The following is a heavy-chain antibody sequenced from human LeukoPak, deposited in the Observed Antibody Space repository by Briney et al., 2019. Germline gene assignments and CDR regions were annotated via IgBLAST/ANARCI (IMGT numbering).Heavy chain of an antibody. J-gene: IGHJ5*02. D-gene: IGHD3-22*01. CDR1: GGSISSYY. CDR3: ARDKDDSSGYDWFDP. CDR2: IYTSGST. Sequence: ASETLSLTCTVSGGSISSYYWSWIRQPAGKGLEWIGRIYTSGSTNYNPSLKGRFTMSVGKSKNQFSLKLSSVTTADTAVYYCARDKDDSSGYDWFDPWGQGTLVIVSS. V-gene: IGHV4-4*07.